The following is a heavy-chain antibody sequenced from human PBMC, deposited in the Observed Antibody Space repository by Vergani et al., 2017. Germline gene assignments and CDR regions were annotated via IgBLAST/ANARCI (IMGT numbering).Heavy chain of an antibody. J-gene: IGHJ5*02. Sequence: QVQLVESGGGVVQPGRSLRLSCAASGFTLSSYAMHWVRQAPGKGLGWVAVISYDGSNKYYGDSVKGRFTISRDNSKNTLYLQMNSLRAEDTAVYYCARDPHYCSSTSCYHWFDPWGQGTLVTVSS. V-gene: IGHV3-30-3*01. CDR2: ISYDGSNK. D-gene: IGHD2-2*01. CDR1: GFTLSSYA. CDR3: ARDPHYCSSTSCYHWFDP.